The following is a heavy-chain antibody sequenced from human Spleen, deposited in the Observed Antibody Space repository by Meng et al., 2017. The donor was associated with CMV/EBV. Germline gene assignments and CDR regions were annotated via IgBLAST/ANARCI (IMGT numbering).Heavy chain of an antibody. J-gene: IGHJ4*02. CDR1: GGSFSGYY. V-gene: IGHV4-34*01. CDR2: INHSGST. CDR3: ARGAGERFLEWQQLDY. D-gene: IGHD3-3*01. Sequence: VLLQQGAAVRLKPSETLSLSCAVYGGSFSGYYWSWLRQPPGKGLEWIGEINHSGSTNYNPSLKSRVTISVDTSKNQFSLKLSSVTAADTAVYYCARGAGERFLEWQQLDYWGQGTLVTASS.